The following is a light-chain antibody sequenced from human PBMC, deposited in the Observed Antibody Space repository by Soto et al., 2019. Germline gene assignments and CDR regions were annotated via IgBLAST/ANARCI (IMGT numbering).Light chain of an antibody. CDR3: CSYAGSSTFEV. V-gene: IGLV2-23*03. CDR2: EGS. Sequence: QSALTQPASVSGSPGQSITISCTGTSSDVGSYNLVSWYQQHPGKAPKLMIYEGSKRPSGVSNRFSGSKSGNTASLTISGLQAEDEADYYCCSYAGSSTFEVFGGGTRSPS. CDR1: SSDVGSYNL. J-gene: IGLJ2*01.